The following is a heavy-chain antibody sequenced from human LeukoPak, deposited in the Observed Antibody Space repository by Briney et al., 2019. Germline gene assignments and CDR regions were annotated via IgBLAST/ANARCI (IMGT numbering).Heavy chain of an antibody. J-gene: IGHJ4*02. CDR1: GYTFTGYY. CDR3: ARSAPTLTYDILTAYLGY. V-gene: IGHV1-2*02. D-gene: IGHD3-9*01. CDR2: INPNSGGT. Sequence: ASVKVSCKASGYTFTGYYIHWVRQAPGQGLERMGWINPNSGGTNYAQKFQGRVTMTRDTSISTAYMELSRPRSDDTAVYYCARSAPTLTYDILTAYLGYWGQGTLVTVSS.